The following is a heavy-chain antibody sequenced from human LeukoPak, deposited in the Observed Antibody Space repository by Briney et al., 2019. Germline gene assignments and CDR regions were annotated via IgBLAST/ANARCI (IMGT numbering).Heavy chain of an antibody. V-gene: IGHV3-33*01. J-gene: IGHJ4*02. D-gene: IGHD1-14*01. Sequence: GGSLRLSCAGSGFTFCGYGMHWFRQTPGKGLEWVAVITYDGSRAFYADSVKGRFTISRDNSKNTMSVQMDDLRAEDTAVYYCTRYNNDHFDYWGQGTLVTVSS. CDR1: GFTFCGYG. CDR2: ITYDGSRA. CDR3: TRYNNDHFDY.